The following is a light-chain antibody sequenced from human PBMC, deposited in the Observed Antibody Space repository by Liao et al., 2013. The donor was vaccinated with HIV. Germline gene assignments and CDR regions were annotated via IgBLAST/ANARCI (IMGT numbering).Light chain of an antibody. Sequence: SYELTQPPSVSVSPGQTASITCSGDKLGDKYVSWNQQRPGQSPVLVIYQDTKRPSGIPERFSGSNSGNTATLTISGTQPMDEADYYCQAWDSTTGVFGGGTKLTVL. CDR3: QAWDSTTGV. CDR1: KLGDKY. J-gene: IGLJ3*02. V-gene: IGLV3-1*01. CDR2: QDT.